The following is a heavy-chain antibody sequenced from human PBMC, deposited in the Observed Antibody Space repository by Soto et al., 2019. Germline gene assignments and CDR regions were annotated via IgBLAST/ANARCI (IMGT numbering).Heavy chain of an antibody. Sequence: LSLTCTVSGGSISGGDSYWSWIRQPPGKGLEWIGYIYYSGSTYYNPSLKSRVTISVDTSKNQFSLKLSSVTAADTAVYYCARDRGGYERIDYWGQGTLVTVSS. V-gene: IGHV4-30-4*01. CDR3: ARDRGGYERIDY. D-gene: IGHD5-12*01. CDR2: IYYSGST. J-gene: IGHJ4*02. CDR1: GGSISGGDSY.